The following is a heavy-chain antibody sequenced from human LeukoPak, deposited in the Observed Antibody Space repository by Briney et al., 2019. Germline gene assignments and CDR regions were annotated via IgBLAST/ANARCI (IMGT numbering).Heavy chain of an antibody. V-gene: IGHV3-20*04. CDR3: AKDLSDSSSRRGRLDY. Sequence: GGSLRLSCAASGFTFDDYGMSWVRQAPGKGLEWVSGINWNGGSTGYADSVKGRFTISRDNAKNSLYLQMNSLRAEDTAVYYCAKDLSDSSSRRGRLDYWGQGTLVTVSS. J-gene: IGHJ4*02. D-gene: IGHD6-13*01. CDR1: GFTFDDYG. CDR2: INWNGGST.